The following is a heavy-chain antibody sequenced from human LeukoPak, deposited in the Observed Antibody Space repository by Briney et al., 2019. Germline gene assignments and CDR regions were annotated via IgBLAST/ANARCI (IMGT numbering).Heavy chain of an antibody. CDR3: ATCRDEFADYGFTS. D-gene: IGHD4-17*01. V-gene: IGHV4-59*01. Sequence: SETLSLTCTVSGDSISSNYWSWIRQPPGKGLEWIGYIYDSWNTKYNPSLKGRVTISRDTSKNLFSLELTSVTAADTAVYYCATCRDEFADYGFTSWGQGFLVTVSS. CDR2: IYDSWNT. J-gene: IGHJ5*02. CDR1: GDSISSNY.